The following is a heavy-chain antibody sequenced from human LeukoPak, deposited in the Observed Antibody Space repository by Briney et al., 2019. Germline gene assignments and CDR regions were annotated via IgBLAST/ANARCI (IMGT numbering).Heavy chain of an antibody. CDR1: GYTFTSYG. Sequence: ASVKVSCEASGYTFTSYGISWVRQAPGQGLEWMGWISAYNGNTNYAQKLQGRVTMTTDTSTSTAYMELRSLRSDDTAVYYCASLPGGPKSSHYYGMDVWGQGTTVTVSS. J-gene: IGHJ6*02. CDR2: ISAYNGNT. CDR3: ASLPGGPKSSHYYGMDV. D-gene: IGHD3-10*01. V-gene: IGHV1-18*01.